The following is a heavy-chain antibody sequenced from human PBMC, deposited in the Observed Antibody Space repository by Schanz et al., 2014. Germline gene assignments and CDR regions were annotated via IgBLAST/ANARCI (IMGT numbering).Heavy chain of an antibody. Sequence: QLQLVESGGGLVKPGGSLRLSCAASGFTFSDYYVSWIRQVPGKGLEWVAIISYDGRHKNYADSVKGRFTISRDNSKNTLHLQMNSLRVEDTAVYYCARGRSLGWCDYWGQGTLVTVSS. CDR2: ISYDGRHK. V-gene: IGHV3-30*03. CDR1: GFTFSDYY. D-gene: IGHD2-21*01. J-gene: IGHJ4*02. CDR3: ARGRSLGWCDY.